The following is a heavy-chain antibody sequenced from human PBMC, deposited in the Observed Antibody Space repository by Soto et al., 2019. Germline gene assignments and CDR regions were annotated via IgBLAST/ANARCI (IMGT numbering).Heavy chain of an antibody. V-gene: IGHV3-30-3*01. CDR3: ARGLGVVVPAAIAVDY. CDR1: GFTFSSYA. Sequence: GGSLRLSCAASGFTFSSYAMHWVRQATGKGLEWVAVISYDGSNKYYAVSVKGRFTISRDNSKNTLYLQMNSLRAEDTAVYYCARGLGVVVPAAIAVDYWGQGTLVTVSS. D-gene: IGHD2-2*02. CDR2: ISYDGSNK. J-gene: IGHJ4*02.